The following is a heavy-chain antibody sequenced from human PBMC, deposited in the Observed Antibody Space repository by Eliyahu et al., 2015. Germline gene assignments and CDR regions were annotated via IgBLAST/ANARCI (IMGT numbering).Heavy chain of an antibody. CDR1: GXSISSSSYY. V-gene: IGHV4-39*01. Sequence: QLQLQESGPGLVKPSETLSXTCXVXGXSISSSSYYWGWIRQPPGKGLEWIGSIYYSGSTYYNPSLKSRVTISVDTSKNQFSLKLSSVTAADTAVYYCARLRNYYMDVWGKGTTVTVSS. J-gene: IGHJ6*03. CDR2: IYYSGST. CDR3: ARLRNYYMDV.